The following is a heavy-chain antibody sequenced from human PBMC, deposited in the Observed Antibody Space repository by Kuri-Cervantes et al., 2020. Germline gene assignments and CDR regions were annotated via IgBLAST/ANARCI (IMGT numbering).Heavy chain of an antibody. Sequence: GESLKISCAASGFTFSSYDMHWVRQATGKGLEWVSAIGTAGDTYYPGSVKGRFTISRENAKNSLYLQMGSLRAEDMAVYYCARSRWFGELLYFDYWGQGTLVTVSS. CDR1: GFTFSSYD. V-gene: IGHV3-13*01. D-gene: IGHD3-10*01. CDR2: IGTAGDT. J-gene: IGHJ4*02. CDR3: ARSRWFGELLYFDY.